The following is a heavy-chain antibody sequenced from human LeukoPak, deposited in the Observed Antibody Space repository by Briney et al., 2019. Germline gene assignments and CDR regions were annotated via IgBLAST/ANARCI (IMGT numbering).Heavy chain of an antibody. CDR2: MSGSGGRT. CDR1: GFTFSTYG. CDR3: AKEGQPYDFFDLGDAFDI. D-gene: IGHD3-3*01. J-gene: IGHJ3*02. Sequence: QSGGSLRLSCAASGFTFSTYGMSWVRQAPGKGLEWVSAMSGSGGRTNYVDSVKGRFTISRDNSKSTLFLQMDSLRAEDTAVYYCAKEGQPYDFFDLGDAFDIWGQGTMVTVSS. V-gene: IGHV3-23*01.